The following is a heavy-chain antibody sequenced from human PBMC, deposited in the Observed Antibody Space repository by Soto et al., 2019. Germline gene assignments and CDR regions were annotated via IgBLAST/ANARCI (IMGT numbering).Heavy chain of an antibody. V-gene: IGHV1-46*01. Sequence: ASVKVSCKASGYTFTSSYIHWVRQAPGQGLEWMGIINPSGGSTSYEQKFQGRVTMTTDTSTSTVYMELTSLRFEDTAVYYCARGYYDSIAWGQGTLVTVSS. CDR2: INPSGGST. CDR3: ARGYYDSIA. D-gene: IGHD3-22*01. CDR1: GYTFTSSY. J-gene: IGHJ5*02.